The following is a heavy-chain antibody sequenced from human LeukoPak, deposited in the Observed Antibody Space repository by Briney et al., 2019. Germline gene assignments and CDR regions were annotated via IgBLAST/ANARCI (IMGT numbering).Heavy chain of an antibody. CDR1: GFTVSSNY. J-gene: IGHJ4*02. Sequence: GGSLRLSCAASGFTVSSNYMSWVRQAPGKGLEWVSVIYSGGSTYYADSVKGRFTISRDNSKNTLYPQMNSLRAEDTAVYYCARVSGYSYGYFDYWGQGTLVAVSS. V-gene: IGHV3-66*01. CDR3: ARVSGYSYGYFDY. CDR2: IYSGGST. D-gene: IGHD5-18*01.